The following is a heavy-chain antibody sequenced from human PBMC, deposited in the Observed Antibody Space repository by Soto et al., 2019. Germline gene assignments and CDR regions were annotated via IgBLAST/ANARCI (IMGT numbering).Heavy chain of an antibody. CDR1: GGSISSDY. V-gene: IGHV4-59*01. CDR2: ISYSGST. Sequence: PSETLSLTCTVSGGSISSDYWSWIRQPPGKGLEWIGYISYSGSTNYNPSLKSRVTISVDTSKNQFSLKLSSVTAADTAVYYCAREGYNYGYFYYYAMDVWGQGTTVTVSS. J-gene: IGHJ6*02. D-gene: IGHD5-18*01. CDR3: AREGYNYGYFYYYAMDV.